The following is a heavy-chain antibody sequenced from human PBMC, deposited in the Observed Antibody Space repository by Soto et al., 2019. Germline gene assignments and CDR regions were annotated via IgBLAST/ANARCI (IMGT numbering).Heavy chain of an antibody. CDR1: GFTFSSYS. J-gene: IGHJ6*02. D-gene: IGHD4-4*01. CDR3: AREDDYTPLHYYYGMDV. CDR2: ISSSSSTI. Sequence: QPGGSLRLSCAASGFTFSSYSMNWVRQAPGKGLEWVSYISSSSSTIYYADSVKGRFTISRDNAKNSLYLQMNSLRDEDTAVYYCAREDDYTPLHYYYGMDVWGQGTTVTVSS. V-gene: IGHV3-48*02.